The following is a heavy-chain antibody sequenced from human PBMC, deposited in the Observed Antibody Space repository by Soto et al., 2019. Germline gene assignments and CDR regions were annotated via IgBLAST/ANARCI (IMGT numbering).Heavy chain of an antibody. J-gene: IGHJ6*02. D-gene: IGHD3-3*01. CDR2: IIPIFGTA. Sequence: QVQLVQSGAEVKKPGSSVKVSCKASGGTFSSYAISWVRQATGQGLEWMGGIIPIFGTANYAQKFQGRGTITADKSTSTAYMELSSLRSEDTAVYYCARVNDFTYYYYGMDVWGQGTTVTVSS. CDR1: GGTFSSYA. CDR3: ARVNDFTYYYYGMDV. V-gene: IGHV1-69*06.